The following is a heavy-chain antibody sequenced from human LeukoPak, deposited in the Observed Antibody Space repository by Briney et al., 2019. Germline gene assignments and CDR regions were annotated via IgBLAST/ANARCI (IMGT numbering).Heavy chain of an antibody. J-gene: IGHJ4*02. CDR3: ASLQSRYYYDSSGYYFGY. CDR1: GGSISSSSYY. V-gene: IGHV4-39*01. Sequence: SETLSLTCTVSGGSISSSSYYWGWIRQPPGKGLEWIGGIYYSGSTYYNPSLKSRVTISVDTSKNQFSLKLSSVTAADTAVYYCASLQSRYYYDSSGYYFGYWGQGTLVTVSS. CDR2: IYYSGST. D-gene: IGHD3-22*01.